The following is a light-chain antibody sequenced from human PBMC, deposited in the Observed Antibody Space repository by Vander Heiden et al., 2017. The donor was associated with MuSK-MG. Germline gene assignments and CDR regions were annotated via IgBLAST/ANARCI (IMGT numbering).Light chain of an antibody. CDR1: QSICSY. V-gene: IGKV1-39*01. J-gene: IGKJ1*01. CDR2: APS. CDR3: QQSNSTWT. Sequence: DIQMSQSPSSLSASVGDRVTITRLARQSICSYFNLYQHKPEKAPKLLIYAPSSLHSGVPSRFSGSGAATDITLTSSMLQAEDFATYYCQQSNSTWTFGGGIKVEIK.